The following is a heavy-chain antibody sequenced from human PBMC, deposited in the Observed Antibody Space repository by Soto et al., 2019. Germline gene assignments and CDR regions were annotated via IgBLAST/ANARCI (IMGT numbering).Heavy chain of an antibody. CDR1: GFTFSSYG. CDR2: IWDDGSNK. D-gene: IGHD3-10*01. J-gene: IGHJ6*02. Sequence: QVQLVESGGGVVQPGRSLRLSCAASGFTFSSYGMHWVRQAPGKGLEWVAVIWDDGSNKYYADSVKGRFTISRDNSKNTLYLQMNSLRAEDTAVYYCARTGGSSYYGMDVWGQGTTVTVSS. CDR3: ARTGGSSYYGMDV. V-gene: IGHV3-33*01.